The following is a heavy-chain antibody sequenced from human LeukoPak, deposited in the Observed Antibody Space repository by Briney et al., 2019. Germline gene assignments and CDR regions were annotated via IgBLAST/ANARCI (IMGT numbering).Heavy chain of an antibody. CDR3: ARGEDHGSGTVHFDY. V-gene: IGHV4-4*02. CDR1: GGSISSSNW. CDR2: IFHGGST. D-gene: IGHD3-10*01. J-gene: IGHJ4*02. Sequence: SGTLPLTCAFSGGSISSSNWWSWVRQPPGKGLEWLGEIFHGGSTNFNPSLKSRVTMSVDRSKNQFSLNLSSVTAADTTVYYCARGEDHGSGTVHFDYWGQGTLVTVSS.